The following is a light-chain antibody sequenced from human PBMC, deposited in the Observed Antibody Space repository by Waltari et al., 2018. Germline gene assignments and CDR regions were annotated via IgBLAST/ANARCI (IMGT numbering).Light chain of an antibody. Sequence: QSVLTQPPPVSGAPGQRVTISCPGTSSNIGAGYDVHWYQQLPGTAPQLLIYANSNRPSGVPDRFSGSKSGTSASLAINGLQAEDEADYYCQSYDSSLSGSWVFGGGTKLTVL. J-gene: IGLJ3*02. CDR2: ANS. V-gene: IGLV1-40*01. CDR1: SSNIGAGYD. CDR3: QSYDSSLSGSWV.